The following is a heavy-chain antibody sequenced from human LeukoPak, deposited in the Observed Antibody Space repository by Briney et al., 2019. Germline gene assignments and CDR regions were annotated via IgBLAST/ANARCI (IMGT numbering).Heavy chain of an antibody. V-gene: IGHV3-66*01. CDR3: ARDVVAGTFSY. CDR2: IYSGGST. Sequence: PGGSLRLSCAASGFTVSSNYMSWVRQAPGKGLEWVSVIYSGGSTYYADSVKGRFTISRDNSKNTLYLQMNSLRAEDTAVYYCARDVVAGTFSYWGQGTLVTVSS. CDR1: GFTVSSNY. D-gene: IGHD6-19*01. J-gene: IGHJ4*02.